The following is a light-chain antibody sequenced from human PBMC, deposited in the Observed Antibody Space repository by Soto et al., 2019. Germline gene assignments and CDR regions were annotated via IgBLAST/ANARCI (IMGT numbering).Light chain of an antibody. Sequence: IQMNQSPSSLSASVGDSVTITSRASQSIGSWLAWYQQTPGKAPKLXXYKASTLKSGVPSRFSGSGSGTEFILIISSLQPDDFADYYYQHYKMYSTWTFGQGTKVDI. V-gene: IGKV1-5*03. J-gene: IGKJ1*01. CDR1: QSIGSW. CDR2: KAS. CDR3: QHYKMYSTWT.